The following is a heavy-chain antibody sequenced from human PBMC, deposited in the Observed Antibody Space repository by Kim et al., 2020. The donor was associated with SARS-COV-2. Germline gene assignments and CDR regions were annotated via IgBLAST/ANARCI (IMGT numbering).Heavy chain of an antibody. J-gene: IGHJ6*02. CDR1: GYTFTSYA. D-gene: IGHD3-16*01. CDR2: INAGNGNT. CDR3: ARETVFGQVLLMSGMDV. V-gene: IGHV1-3*01. Sequence: ASVKVSCKASGYTFTSYAMHWVRQAPGQRLEWMGWINAGNGNTKYSQKFQGRVTITRDTSASTAYMELSSLRSEDTAVYYCARETVFGQVLLMSGMDVWGQGTTVTVSS.